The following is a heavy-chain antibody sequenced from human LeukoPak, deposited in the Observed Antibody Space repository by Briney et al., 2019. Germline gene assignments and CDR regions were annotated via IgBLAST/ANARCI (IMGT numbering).Heavy chain of an antibody. CDR2: INPNSGGT. CDR3: ARSPYSYGFTSDY. J-gene: IGHJ4*02. D-gene: IGHD5-18*01. V-gene: IGHV1-2*06. CDR1: GYTFTGYY. Sequence: ASVKVSCKASGYTFTGYYMHWVRQAPGQGLEWMGRINPNSGGTNYAQKFQGRVTMTRDTSISTAYMELSRLRSDDTAVYHCARSPYSYGFTSDYWGQGTLVTVSS.